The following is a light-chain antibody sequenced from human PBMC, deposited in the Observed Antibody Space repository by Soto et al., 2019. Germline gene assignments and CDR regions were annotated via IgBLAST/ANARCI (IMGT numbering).Light chain of an antibody. CDR2: DVT. CDR1: SSDVGGYDF. CDR3: SSYAGSYSLGV. J-gene: IGLJ3*02. Sequence: QSVLAQPRSVSGYPGQSVTLSCTGTSSDVGGYDFVSWYQQYPGKAPKLIIFDVTERTSGVPDRFSGSKSGNSASLTISGLQAEDEAAYYCSSYAGSYSLGVFGGGTKLTVL. V-gene: IGLV2-11*01.